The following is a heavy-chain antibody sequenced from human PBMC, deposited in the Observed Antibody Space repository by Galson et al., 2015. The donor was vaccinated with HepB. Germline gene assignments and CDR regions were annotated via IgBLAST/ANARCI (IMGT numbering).Heavy chain of an antibody. J-gene: IGHJ4*02. Sequence: SLRLSCAASGFTFRPFAMHWVRQAPGKGPEFVSGIGISESSTHYRDSVKGRFSISRDNTKNTLYLQMSSLRLEDTAVYYCVRWTSQHSGYDEWGQGTQVTVSS. CDR1: GFTFRPFA. V-gene: IGHV3-64D*06. CDR2: IGISESST. CDR3: VRWTSQHSGYDE. D-gene: IGHD5-12*01.